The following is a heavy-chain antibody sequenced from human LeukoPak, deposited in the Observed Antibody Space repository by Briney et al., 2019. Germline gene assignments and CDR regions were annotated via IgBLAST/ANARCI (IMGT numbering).Heavy chain of an antibody. D-gene: IGHD5-18*01. J-gene: IGHJ4*02. Sequence: KTSETLSLTCTVSGGSIRSYYWSWIRQPPGKGLEWIGYIFYAGSTTYNPSLKSRVTLSIDTSKNQFSLKLNSVTAADTAVYYCASGERGYSYGSLDYWGQGTLVTVSS. CDR2: IFYAGST. CDR1: GGSIRSYY. CDR3: ASGERGYSYGSLDY. V-gene: IGHV4-59*08.